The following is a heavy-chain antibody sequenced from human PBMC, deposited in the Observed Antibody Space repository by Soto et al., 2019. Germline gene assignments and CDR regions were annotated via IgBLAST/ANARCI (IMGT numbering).Heavy chain of an antibody. J-gene: IGHJ5*02. D-gene: IGHD3-22*01. Sequence: QVQLQQWGAGLLKPSETLSLTCAIYGGSFGVDYWSWVRQPPGKGLEWIGDIRHTGSTHYNPSLKSRVTISVDTSKNQFSLSLYSVTAADTAVYYCARRDDSSAYCFDPWGQGTLVTVSS. V-gene: IGHV4-34*01. CDR3: ARRDDSSAYCFDP. CDR2: IRHTGST. CDR1: GGSFGVDY.